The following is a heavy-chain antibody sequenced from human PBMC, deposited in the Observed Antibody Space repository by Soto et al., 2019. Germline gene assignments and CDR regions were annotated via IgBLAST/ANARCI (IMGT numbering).Heavy chain of an antibody. CDR1: GFSISRSA. J-gene: IGHJ5*02. CDR2: IAYDGSNR. V-gene: IGHV3-30*04. D-gene: IGHD1-1*01. CDR3: ARDLQAGTDNVNWFAP. Sequence: QVQLVESGGGVVQPGRSLGLSWAASGFSISRSAMHWVRQAPGKGLEWVAVIAYDGSNRGYADSAKGRFTISRDNSKNTVYLQMSSLRGEDTAVYYCARDLQAGTDNVNWFAPWGQGTLVTVSS.